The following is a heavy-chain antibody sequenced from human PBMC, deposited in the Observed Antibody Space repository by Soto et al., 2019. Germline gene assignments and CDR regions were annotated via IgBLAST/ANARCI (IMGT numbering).Heavy chain of an antibody. V-gene: IGHV4-4*02. Sequence: SETLSLTCAVSGGSISSSNWWSWVRQPPGKGLEWIGDIYHSGNTNYNPSLKSRVTISEDRSKNELSLKLTSVTAADTAVYYCARVPDVWGQGTTVTVSS. J-gene: IGHJ6*02. CDR2: IYHSGNT. CDR1: GGSISSSNW. CDR3: ARVPDV.